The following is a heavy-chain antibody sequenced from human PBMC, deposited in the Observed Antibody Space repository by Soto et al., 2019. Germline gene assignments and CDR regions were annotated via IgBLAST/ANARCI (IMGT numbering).Heavy chain of an antibody. D-gene: IGHD6-19*01. J-gene: IGHJ4*02. V-gene: IGHV3-33*01. Sequence: GGSLRLSCAASGFTFSSYGMHWVRQAPGKGLEWVAVIWYDGSNKYYTDSVKGRFTISRDNSKNTLYLQMNSLRAEDTAVYYCARTNSSGFYFDYWGQGTLVTVSS. CDR2: IWYDGSNK. CDR3: ARTNSSGFYFDY. CDR1: GFTFSSYG.